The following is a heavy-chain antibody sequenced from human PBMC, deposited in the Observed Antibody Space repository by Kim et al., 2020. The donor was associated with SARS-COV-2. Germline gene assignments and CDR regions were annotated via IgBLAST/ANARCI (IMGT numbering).Heavy chain of an antibody. CDR3: ARGIAAPI. CDR1: GFTFSDHW. V-gene: IGHV3-74*03. Sequence: GGSLRLSCAASGFTFSDHWIHWVRQAPGKGLVWVSRINSDGSSTTYADSVKGRFTISRDNTKNTLYLQMNSLRAEDTAVYYCARGIAAPIWGQGTLVTVSS. J-gene: IGHJ4*02. D-gene: IGHD6-6*01. CDR2: INSDGSST.